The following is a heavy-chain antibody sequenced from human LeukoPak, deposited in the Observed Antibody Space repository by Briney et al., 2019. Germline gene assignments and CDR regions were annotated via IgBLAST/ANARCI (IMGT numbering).Heavy chain of an antibody. CDR1: GFPVSSNY. Sequence: PGGSLRLSCAASGFPVSSNYMSWVRQAPGKGLEWVSVIYSGGSTYYADSVKGRFTISRDNSKNTLYFQMNSLRAEDTAVYYCARDRYYDILTGYHYDAFDIWGQGTMVTVSS. D-gene: IGHD3-9*01. CDR2: IYSGGST. V-gene: IGHV3-53*01. CDR3: ARDRYYDILTGYHYDAFDI. J-gene: IGHJ3*02.